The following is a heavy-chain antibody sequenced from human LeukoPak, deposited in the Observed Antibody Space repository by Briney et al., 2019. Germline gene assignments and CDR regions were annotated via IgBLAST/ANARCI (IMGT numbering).Heavy chain of an antibody. CDR1: GYTFTGYY. Sequence: ASVKVSCKASGYTFTGYYMHWVRQAPGQGLEWMGWINPNSGGTNYAQKFQGRVTMTRDTSISTAYMELSRLRSDDTAVYYCARQPIGYCSGGSCSTPHYWGQGTLVTVSS. D-gene: IGHD2-15*01. J-gene: IGHJ4*02. V-gene: IGHV1-2*02. CDR2: INPNSGGT. CDR3: ARQPIGYCSGGSCSTPHY.